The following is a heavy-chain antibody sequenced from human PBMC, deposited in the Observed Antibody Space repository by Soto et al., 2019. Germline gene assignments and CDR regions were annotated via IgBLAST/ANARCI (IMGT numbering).Heavy chain of an antibody. CDR2: ISYDGSNK. CDR1: GFTLSRYG. J-gene: IGHJ1*01. Sequence: GGSLILSCAASGFTLSRYGMHGVRQAPGKGLEWVAVISYDGSNKYYADSVKGRFTISRDNSKNTLYLQMNSLRAEDTAVYYCAIRAYCGGDCYLAEYFHHWGQGT. CDR3: AIRAYCGGDCYLAEYFHH. V-gene: IGHV3-30*03. D-gene: IGHD2-21*02.